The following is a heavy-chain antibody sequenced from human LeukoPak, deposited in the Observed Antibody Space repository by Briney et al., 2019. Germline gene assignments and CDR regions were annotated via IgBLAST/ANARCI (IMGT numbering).Heavy chain of an antibody. CDR3: AKDGLSYGTSAHVYYFDY. J-gene: IGHJ4*02. Sequence: GGSLRLSCVASGFTFSDYAMTWVRQAPGKGLEWVSAITSGGDHTYYAGSVKGRFSISRDNSKNTLYLQMNGLTAEDTALYFCAKDGLSYGTSAHVYYFDYWGQGTLVAVSP. V-gene: IGHV3-23*01. CDR1: GFTFSDYA. D-gene: IGHD3-22*01. CDR2: ITSGGDHT.